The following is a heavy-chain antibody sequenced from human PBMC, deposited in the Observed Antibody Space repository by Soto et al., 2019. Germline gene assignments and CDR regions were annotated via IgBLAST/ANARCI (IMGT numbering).Heavy chain of an antibody. CDR2: ISGSGGST. CDR3: ATDSSGYYHSVGDY. V-gene: IGHV3-23*01. CDR1: GFTFSSYA. D-gene: IGHD3-22*01. J-gene: IGHJ4*02. Sequence: GGSLRLSCAASGFTFSSYAMSWVRQAPGKGLEWVSAISGSGGSTYYADSVKGRFTISRDNSKNTLYLQMNSLRAEDTAVYYCATDSSGYYHSVGDYWGQGTLVTVSS.